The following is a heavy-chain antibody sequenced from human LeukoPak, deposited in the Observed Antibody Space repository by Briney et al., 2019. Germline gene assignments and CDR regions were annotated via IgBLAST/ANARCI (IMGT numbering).Heavy chain of an antibody. Sequence: GGSLRLSCAASGFTFSSYGMHWVRHAPGKGLERVAVIWYDGSNKYYADSVKGRFTISRDNSKNTLYLQMNSLRAEDTAVYYCAKDRGSSSSWFDPWGQGTLVTVSS. V-gene: IGHV3-33*06. CDR1: GFTFSSYG. D-gene: IGHD6-6*01. J-gene: IGHJ5*02. CDR3: AKDRGSSSSWFDP. CDR2: IWYDGSNK.